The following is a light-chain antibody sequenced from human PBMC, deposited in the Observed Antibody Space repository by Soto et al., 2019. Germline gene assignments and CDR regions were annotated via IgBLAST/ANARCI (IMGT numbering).Light chain of an antibody. Sequence: DIQMTQSPSSLSASVGDRVTITCRASQSISSYLNWYQQKPGKAPKLLIYAASSLQSGVPSRFSGSGSGTDFTLNISSLQPEDFATYYCQHSYSTPYTLGQGTKLEIK. CDR3: QHSYSTPYT. CDR2: AAS. CDR1: QSISSY. J-gene: IGKJ2*01. V-gene: IGKV1-39*01.